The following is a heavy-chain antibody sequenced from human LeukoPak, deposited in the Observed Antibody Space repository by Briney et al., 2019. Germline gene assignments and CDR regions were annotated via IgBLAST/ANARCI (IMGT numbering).Heavy chain of an antibody. J-gene: IGHJ4*02. D-gene: IGHD2-15*01. V-gene: IGHV3-30*18. Sequence: GGSLRLSCSASGFTFSNYGMHWVRQAPGEGLEWVAVISYDGSNKYYTDSVKGRFTISRDNSKNTLYLQMNSLRTEDTAVYYCAKSDLGHRSRQVGHFDYWGQGTLVTVSS. CDR2: ISYDGSNK. CDR1: GFTFSNYG. CDR3: AKSDLGHRSRQVGHFDY.